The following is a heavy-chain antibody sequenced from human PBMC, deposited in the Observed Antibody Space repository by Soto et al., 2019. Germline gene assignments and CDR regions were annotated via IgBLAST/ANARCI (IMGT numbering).Heavy chain of an antibody. J-gene: IGHJ3*02. CDR2: ISYDGSNK. Sequence: LSCAASGFTFSSYAMHWVRQAPGKGLEWVAVISYDGSNKYYADSVKGRFTISRDNSKNTLYLQMNSLRAEDTAVYYCASTPFTSAPFDIWGQGTMVTVSS. V-gene: IGHV3-30-3*01. CDR3: ASTPFTSAPFDI. D-gene: IGHD2-15*01. CDR1: GFTFSSYA.